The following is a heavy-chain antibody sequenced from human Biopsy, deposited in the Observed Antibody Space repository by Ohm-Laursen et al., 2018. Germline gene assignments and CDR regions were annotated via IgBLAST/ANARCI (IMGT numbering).Heavy chain of an antibody. CDR3: ARQEFATSPLDY. CDR1: GGSISRSSYY. V-gene: IGHV4-39*01. Sequence: SQTLSLTCTVTGGSISRSSYYWDWIRPPPGKGLEWIGSIYYSGSTYYNPSLKSRVTIAADRSKNQFSLKLTSATAADTAMYYCARQEFATSPLDYWGQGSLVTVSS. CDR2: IYYSGST. J-gene: IGHJ4*02. D-gene: IGHD3-10*01.